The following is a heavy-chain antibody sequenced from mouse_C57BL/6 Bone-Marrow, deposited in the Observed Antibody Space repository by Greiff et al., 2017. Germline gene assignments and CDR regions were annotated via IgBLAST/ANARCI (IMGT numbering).Heavy chain of an antibody. V-gene: IGHV1-85*01. D-gene: IGHD1-1*01. CDR3: ARRIYYYGSSPHYFDY. J-gene: IGHJ2*01. CDR1: GYTFTSYD. CDR2: IYPRDGST. Sequence: VQLKQSGPELVKPGASVKLSCKASGYTFTSYDINWVKQRPGQGLEWIGWIYPRDGSTKYNEKFKGKATLTVDTSSSTAYMELHSLTSEDSAVYFCARRIYYYGSSPHYFDYWGQGTTLTVSS.